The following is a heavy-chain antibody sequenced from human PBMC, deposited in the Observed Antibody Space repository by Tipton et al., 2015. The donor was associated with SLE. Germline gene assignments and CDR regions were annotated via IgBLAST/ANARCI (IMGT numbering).Heavy chain of an antibody. CDR2: ISSSSGYI. CDR3: AREHRVAADTGSWFDS. V-gene: IGHV3-21*01. CDR1: GFTFNTYS. D-gene: IGHD6-13*01. Sequence: SLRLSCTASGFTFNTYSMNWVRQAPGKGLQWLCSISSSSGYIYYADSVKGRFTISRDNAKNSLYLQMNSLRAEDTAVYYCAREHRVAADTGSWFDSWGQGTLVTVSS. J-gene: IGHJ5*01.